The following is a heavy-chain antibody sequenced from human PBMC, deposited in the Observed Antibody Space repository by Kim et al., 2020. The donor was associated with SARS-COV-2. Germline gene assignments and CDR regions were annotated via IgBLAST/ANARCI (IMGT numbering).Heavy chain of an antibody. CDR2: IYYSGST. CDR1: GGSISSGGYY. CDR3: ARAPNYDFWSAPSGGYYYYYYMDV. J-gene: IGHJ6*03. V-gene: IGHV4-31*03. Sequence: SETLSLTCTVSGGSISSGGYYWSWIRQHPGKGLEWIGYIYYSGSTYYNPSLKSRVTISVDTSKNQFSLKLSSVTAADTAVYYCARAPNYDFWSAPSGGYYYYYYMDVWGKGTTVTVSS. D-gene: IGHD3-3*01.